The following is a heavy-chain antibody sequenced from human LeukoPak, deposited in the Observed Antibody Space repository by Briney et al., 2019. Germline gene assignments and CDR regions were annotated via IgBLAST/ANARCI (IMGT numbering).Heavy chain of an antibody. J-gene: IGHJ5*02. CDR1: GGSISSGGYS. D-gene: IGHD3-10*01. CDR3: ARVRAMVRGGGSWFDP. Sequence: SQTLSLTCAVSGGSISSGGYSWSWIRRPPGKGLEWIGYIYHSGSTYYNPSLKSRVTISVDRSKNQFSLKLSSVTAADTAGYYCARVRAMVRGGGSWFDPWGQGTLVTVSS. V-gene: IGHV4-30-2*01. CDR2: IYHSGST.